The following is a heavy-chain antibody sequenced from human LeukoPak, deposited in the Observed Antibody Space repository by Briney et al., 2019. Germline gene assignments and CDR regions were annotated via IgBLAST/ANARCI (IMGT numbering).Heavy chain of an antibody. CDR1: GGTFGSYA. D-gene: IGHD3-22*01. Sequence: RASVKVSCTASGGTFGSYAISWVRQAPGQGLEWMGGIIPIFGTANYAQKFQGRVTITADESTSTAYMELSSLRSEDTAVYYCARPLDGRITMIPGAFDIWGQGTMVTVSS. V-gene: IGHV1-69*13. CDR2: IIPIFGTA. CDR3: ARPLDGRITMIPGAFDI. J-gene: IGHJ3*02.